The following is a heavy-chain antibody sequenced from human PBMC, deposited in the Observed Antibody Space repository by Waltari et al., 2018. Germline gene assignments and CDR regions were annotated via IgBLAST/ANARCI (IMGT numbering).Heavy chain of an antibody. CDR3: ATYVGASIGTAAFDV. V-gene: IGHV4-39*01. J-gene: IGHJ3*01. D-gene: IGHD3-16*01. CDR2: ISYTGTT. CDR1: GGSIISNRHY. Sequence: QLHLQEAGPGLGKPSETLSLTCSVSGGSIISNRHYWAWIRQPPGKGLEWTATISYTGTTYYNPSLKSRVTISVDTSKNQFSLKLSSVTAADTAVYYCATYVGASIGTAAFDVWGQGTMVTVSS.